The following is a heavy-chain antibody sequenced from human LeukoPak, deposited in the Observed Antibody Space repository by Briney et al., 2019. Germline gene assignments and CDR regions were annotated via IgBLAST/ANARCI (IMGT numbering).Heavy chain of an antibody. V-gene: IGHV4-34*01. CDR3: ARDPEPDTLTGTTEEIVDY. D-gene: IGHD1-20*01. J-gene: IGHJ4*02. CDR2: INHSGST. Sequence: SETLSLTCAVYGGSFSGYYWSGIRQPPAKGLEWIGEINHSGSTNYHPSLQSRVTISVDTSKNQFSLKQSSVTAADTAVYYCARDPEPDTLTGTTEEIVDYWGQGTLVTVSS. CDR1: GGSFSGYY.